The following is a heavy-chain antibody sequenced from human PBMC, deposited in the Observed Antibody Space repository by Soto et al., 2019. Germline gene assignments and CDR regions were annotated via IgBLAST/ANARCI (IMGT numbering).Heavy chain of an antibody. V-gene: IGHV3-23*01. D-gene: IGHD3-10*01. Sequence: EVQLLESGGGLVQPGGSLRLSCTASGFTFSTYAMTWVRQAPGKGLEWVSAISGGGGPTYYADSVKGRFTISRDNSKNTLYLQMTSLRADDKAVYYCAKVSRFLDSGLIWGQGTLVTVSS. CDR1: GFTFSTYA. CDR2: ISGGGGPT. CDR3: AKVSRFLDSGLI. J-gene: IGHJ3*02.